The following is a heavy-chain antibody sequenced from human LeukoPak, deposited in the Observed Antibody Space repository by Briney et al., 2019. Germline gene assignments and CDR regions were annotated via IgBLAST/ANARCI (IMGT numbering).Heavy chain of an antibody. CDR3: ARSMTTVNFDY. Sequence: SGPTLVNPTQTLTLTCTFSGFSLSTSGMRVSWIRQPPGKALEWLARIDGDDDKFYSTSLKSMLPISKGTSKNQVVLTMTNMDPVDTATYYCARSMTTVNFDYWGQGTLVTVSS. CDR1: GFSLSTSGMR. D-gene: IGHD4-11*01. CDR2: IDGDDDK. J-gene: IGHJ4*02. V-gene: IGHV2-70*04.